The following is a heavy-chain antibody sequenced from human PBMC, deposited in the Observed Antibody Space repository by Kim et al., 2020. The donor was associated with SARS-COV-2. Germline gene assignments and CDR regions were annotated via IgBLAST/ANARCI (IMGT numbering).Heavy chain of an antibody. D-gene: IGHD4-17*01. CDR2: ISGSGGST. V-gene: IGHV3-23*01. CDR3: AKSGYGDSRFTEDFDY. CDR1: GFTFSSYA. Sequence: GGSLRLSCAASGFTFSSYAMSWVRQAPGKGLEWVSAISGSGGSTYYADSVKGRFTISRDNSKNTLYLQMNSLRAEDTAVYYCAKSGYGDSRFTEDFDYWGQGTLVTVSS. J-gene: IGHJ4*02.